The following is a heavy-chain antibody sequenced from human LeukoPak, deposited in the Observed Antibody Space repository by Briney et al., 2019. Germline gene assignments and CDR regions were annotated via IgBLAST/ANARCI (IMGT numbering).Heavy chain of an antibody. CDR1: GGSFSGYY. V-gene: IGHV4-34*01. J-gene: IGHJ3*01. CDR2: INHSGST. Sequence: PSETLSLTCAVYGGSFSGYYWSWIRQPPGKGLEWIGEINHSGSTNYNPSLKSRVTISVDTSKNQFSLKLSSVTAADTAVYYCARHLLSTYTSKWDAFDLWGQGTMVTVSS. D-gene: IGHD6-13*01. CDR3: ARHLLSTYTSKWDAFDL.